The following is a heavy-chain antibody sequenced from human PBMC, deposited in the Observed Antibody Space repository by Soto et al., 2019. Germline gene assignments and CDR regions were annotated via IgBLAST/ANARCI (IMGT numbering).Heavy chain of an antibody. Sequence: SETLSLTCAVSGGSISSGGYSWSWVRQPPGKGLEWIGYIYHSGNTYYNPSLKSRVTISVGRSKNQFSLKLRSVTAADTAVYYCARCCYYDSSGYYYPNWFDPWGQGTLVTVSS. J-gene: IGHJ5*02. CDR1: GGSISSGGYS. CDR3: ARCCYYDSSGYYYPNWFDP. CDR2: IYHSGNT. D-gene: IGHD3-22*01. V-gene: IGHV4-30-2*01.